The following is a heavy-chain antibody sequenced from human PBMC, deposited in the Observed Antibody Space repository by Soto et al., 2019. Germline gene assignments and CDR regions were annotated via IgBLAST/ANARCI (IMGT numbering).Heavy chain of an antibody. CDR2: ISGSGGST. V-gene: IGHV3-23*01. CDR3: EIAFGVAPWAYYYYGMDD. D-gene: IGHD3-3*01. J-gene: IGHJ6*01. CDR1: GFTFSSYA. Sequence: HPGGSLRLSCAASGFTFSSYAMSWVRQAPGKGLEWVSAISGSGGSTYYADSVKGRFSISRDNSKNTLYMQMKSLRAEDTSVYFCEIAFGVAPWAYYYYGMDDWGQGTTVTVSS.